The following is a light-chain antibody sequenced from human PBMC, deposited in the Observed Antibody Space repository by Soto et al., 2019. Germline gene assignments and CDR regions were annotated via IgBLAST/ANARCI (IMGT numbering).Light chain of an antibody. CDR2: KAS. V-gene: IGKV1-5*03. Sequence: DIQMTQSPSTLSASVGDRVTITCRASQSIGSWLAWYQQKPGKAPKLLIYKASGLESGVPSRFSGSGSGTEFTLTISSLQPDDFATYYCQQYNSYPWTFGQGTKVEIK. J-gene: IGKJ1*01. CDR3: QQYNSYPWT. CDR1: QSIGSW.